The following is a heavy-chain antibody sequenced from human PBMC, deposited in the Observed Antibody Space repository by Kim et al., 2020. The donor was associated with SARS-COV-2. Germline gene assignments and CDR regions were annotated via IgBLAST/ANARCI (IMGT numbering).Heavy chain of an antibody. CDR1: GGSISSYY. CDR2: IYYSGST. CDR3: ARGSAKGLFDPATFDY. V-gene: IGHV4-59*13. D-gene: IGHD3-16*01. J-gene: IGHJ4*02. Sequence: SETLSLTCTVSGGSISSYYWSWIRQPPGKGLEWIGYIYYSGSTNYNPSLKSRVTISVDTSKNQFSLKLSSVTAADTAVYYCARGSAKGLFDPATFDYWGQGTLVTVSS.